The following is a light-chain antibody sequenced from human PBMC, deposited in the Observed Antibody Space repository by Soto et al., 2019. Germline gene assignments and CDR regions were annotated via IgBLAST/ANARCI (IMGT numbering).Light chain of an antibody. V-gene: IGKV1-5*03. Sequence: DIQMTQSPSTLSASVGDRVTITCRASQSISSWLAWYQQKPGKAPKLLIYKASNLESGVPSRFRGSGSGTEFTLTIGSLQPDDFATYYCLQYNSYPWTFGQGTKVEIK. CDR2: KAS. CDR1: QSISSW. CDR3: LQYNSYPWT. J-gene: IGKJ1*01.